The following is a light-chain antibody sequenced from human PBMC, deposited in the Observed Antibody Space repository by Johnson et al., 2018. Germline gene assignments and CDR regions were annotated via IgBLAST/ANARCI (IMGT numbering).Light chain of an antibody. CDR3: GTWDSSLSAGNV. Sequence: QSVLTQPPSVSAAPGQKVTISCSGSSSNIGNNYVSWNQQLPGTAPKLLIYENNKRPSGIPDRFSGSKSGTSATLGITGLQTGDEADDYCGTWDSSLSAGNVFGTGTKVTVL. CDR1: SSNIGNNY. V-gene: IGLV1-51*02. CDR2: ENN. J-gene: IGLJ1*01.